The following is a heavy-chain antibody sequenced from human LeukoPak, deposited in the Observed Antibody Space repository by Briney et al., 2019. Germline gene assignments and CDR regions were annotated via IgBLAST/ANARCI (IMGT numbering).Heavy chain of an antibody. CDR2: ISGSGGST. D-gene: IGHD3-10*01. V-gene: IGHV3-23*01. CDR1: GFTFSSYA. CDR3: AKDLTMVRGVTPGGFDP. J-gene: IGHJ5*02. Sequence: GSLRLSCAASGFTFSSYAMSWVRQAPGKGLEWVSAISGSGGSTYYADSVKGRFTISRDNSKNTLYLQMNSLRAEDTAVYYCAKDLTMVRGVTPGGFDPWAREPWSPSPQ.